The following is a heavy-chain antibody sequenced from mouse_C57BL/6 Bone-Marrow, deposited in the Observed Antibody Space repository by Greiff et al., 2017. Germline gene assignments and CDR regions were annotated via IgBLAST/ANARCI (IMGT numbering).Heavy chain of an antibody. CDR2: IYPGSGST. V-gene: IGHV1-55*01. J-gene: IGHJ2*01. CDR1: GYTFTSYW. CDR3: ARSLVIGSSYGY. Sequence: QVQLQQSGAELVKPGASVKMSCKASGYTFTSYWITWVKQRPGQGLEWLGDIYPGSGSTNYNEKFKSKATLTVDTSSSTAYMQLSSLTSEDSAVYYGARSLVIGSSYGYWGQGTTLTVSS. D-gene: IGHD1-1*01.